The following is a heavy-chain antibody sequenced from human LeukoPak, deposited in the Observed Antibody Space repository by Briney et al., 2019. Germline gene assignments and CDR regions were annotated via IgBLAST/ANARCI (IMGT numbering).Heavy chain of an antibody. J-gene: IGHJ4*02. CDR3: AGLVVVTATIDY. Sequence: PSETLSLTCTVSGGSISSSNYYWGWIRQPPGKGLEWIGNIFYSGSTYYNPSLKSRVTMSVDTSKNQFSLRLSSVTAADTAVYYCAGLVVVTATIDYWGQGTLVTVSA. CDR1: GGSISSSNYY. D-gene: IGHD2-21*02. CDR2: IFYSGST. V-gene: IGHV4-39*01.